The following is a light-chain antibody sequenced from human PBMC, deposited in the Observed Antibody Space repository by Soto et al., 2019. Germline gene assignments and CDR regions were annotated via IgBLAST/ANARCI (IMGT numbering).Light chain of an antibody. CDR3: LQDYNYPLT. J-gene: IGKJ1*01. Sequence: AIQMTQSPPSLSASVGDRVTITCRASQGSRNDLGWYQQKPGKAPKLLIYAASSLQSGVPSRFSGSGSGTDFTLTISSLQPEDFATYYCLQDYNYPLTFGPGTKVDIK. CDR2: AAS. V-gene: IGKV1-6*01. CDR1: QGSRND.